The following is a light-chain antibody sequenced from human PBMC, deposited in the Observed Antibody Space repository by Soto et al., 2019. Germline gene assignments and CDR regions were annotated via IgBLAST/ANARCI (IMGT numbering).Light chain of an antibody. Sequence: VEAQSPATLSLSTGERATLSCRSSQSVSSNLAWFQQKPGQAPRLLIYDASSRAIGIPDRFSGSGSGTDFTLTISRLEPEDFAVYYCEQYGSSPRTFGQGTKVDIK. CDR2: DAS. CDR1: QSVSSN. V-gene: IGKV3-20*01. J-gene: IGKJ1*01. CDR3: EQYGSSPRT.